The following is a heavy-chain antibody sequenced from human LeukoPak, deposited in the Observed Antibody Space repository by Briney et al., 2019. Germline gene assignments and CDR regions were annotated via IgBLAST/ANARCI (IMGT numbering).Heavy chain of an antibody. J-gene: IGHJ4*02. CDR1: GTSLSGYY. V-gene: IGHV4-34*01. D-gene: IGHD2-2*01. Sequence: SETLSLTCAVYGTSLSGYYWTWIRQTPGKGLEWIGEINLGGSTTYNPSLKRRVTISQDTSKNQISLRLKSVTAADTAVYYCAKAGPLGGCSSTSCPPHYSYWGQGNLVTVSS. CDR2: INLGGST. CDR3: AKAGPLGGCSSTSCPPHYSY.